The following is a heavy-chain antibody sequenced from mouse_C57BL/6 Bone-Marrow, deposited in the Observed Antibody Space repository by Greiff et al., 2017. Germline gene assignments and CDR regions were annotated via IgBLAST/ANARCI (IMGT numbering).Heavy chain of an antibody. D-gene: IGHD1-1*01. V-gene: IGHV5-12*01. CDR1: GFTFSDYY. Sequence: EVKLVESGGGLVQPGGSLKLSCAASGFTFSDYYMYWVRQTPEKRLEWVAYISNGGGSTYYPDTVKGRFTISRDNAKNTLYLQMSRLKSEDTAMYYCASPRYYYGSGYFDVWGTGTTVTVSS. CDR3: ASPRYYYGSGYFDV. CDR2: ISNGGGST. J-gene: IGHJ1*03.